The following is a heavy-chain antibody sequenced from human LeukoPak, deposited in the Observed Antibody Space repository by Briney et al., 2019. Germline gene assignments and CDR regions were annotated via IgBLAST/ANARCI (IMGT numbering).Heavy chain of an antibody. CDR3: ARGSYDSNGYYSFDY. V-gene: IGHV4-59*01. D-gene: IGHD3-22*01. CDR1: GGSISSYY. J-gene: IGHJ4*02. Sequence: SETLSLTCTVSGGSISSYYWSWIRQPPGKGLEWIGYIYYSGSTNYNPSLKNRVTISIDTSKNQFSLKLSSVTAADTAVYYCARGSYDSNGYYSFDYWGQGTLVTVSS. CDR2: IYYSGST.